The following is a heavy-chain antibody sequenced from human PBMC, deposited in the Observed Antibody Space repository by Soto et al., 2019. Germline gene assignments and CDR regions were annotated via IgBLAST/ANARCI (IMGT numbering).Heavy chain of an antibody. V-gene: IGHV3-64*01. CDR2: ISSNGVGT. CDR3: ARRARPDFYYMDV. J-gene: IGHJ6*03. CDR1: GFTLRGYA. Sequence: EVQLAESGGGLAQPGGSLGLSCAASGFTLRGYALDWFRQAPGKGLEYVSGISSNGVGTYYANSVQGRFTISRDNSKNTVYLQMGSLRPEDMAVYYCARRARPDFYYMDVWGKGTTVTVSS. D-gene: IGHD6-6*01.